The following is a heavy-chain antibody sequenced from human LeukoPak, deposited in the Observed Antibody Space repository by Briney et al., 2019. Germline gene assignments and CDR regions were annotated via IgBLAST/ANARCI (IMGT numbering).Heavy chain of an antibody. CDR1: GFTFDDYA. J-gene: IGHJ4*02. V-gene: IGHV3-9*01. Sequence: GGSLRLSCAASGFTFDDYAMHWVRQAPGKGLEWVSGISWNSGSIGYADSVKGRFTISRDNAKNSLYLQMNSLRAEDTALYCCAKGDRIAVATFDYWGQGTLVTVSS. CDR2: ISWNSGSI. CDR3: AKGDRIAVATFDY. D-gene: IGHD6-19*01.